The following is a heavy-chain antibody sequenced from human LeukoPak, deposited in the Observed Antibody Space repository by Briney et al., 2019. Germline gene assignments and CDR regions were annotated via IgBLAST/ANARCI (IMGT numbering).Heavy chain of an antibody. J-gene: IGHJ5*02. V-gene: IGHV4-4*07. CDR1: GGSISNYY. Sequence: SETLSLTCTASGGSISNYYWSWIRHPAGKGLEWIGRVSTSGATNYNPSLKSRVTMSTDTSKNQFSLSLRSMTAADTAVYYCASLFFDTSGYVDQWGQGTLVTVSS. D-gene: IGHD3-22*01. CDR3: ASLFFDTSGYVDQ. CDR2: VSTSGAT.